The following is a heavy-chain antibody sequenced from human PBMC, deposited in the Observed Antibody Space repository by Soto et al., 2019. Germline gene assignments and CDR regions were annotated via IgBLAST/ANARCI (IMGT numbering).Heavy chain of an antibody. V-gene: IGHV3-30-3*01. Sequence: QVQLVESGGGVVQPGRSLRLSCAASGFTFSSYAMHWVRQAPGKGLEWVAVISYDGSNKYYADSVKGRFTISRDNSKNTLYLQMNCLRAEDTAVYYCAREACGDHYFDYWGQGTLVTVSS. CDR3: AREACGDHYFDY. J-gene: IGHJ4*02. D-gene: IGHD4-17*01. CDR2: ISYDGSNK. CDR1: GFTFSSYA.